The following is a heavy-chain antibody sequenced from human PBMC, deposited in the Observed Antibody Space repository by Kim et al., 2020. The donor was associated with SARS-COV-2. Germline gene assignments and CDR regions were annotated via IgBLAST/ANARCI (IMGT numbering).Heavy chain of an antibody. J-gene: IGHJ4*02. Sequence: SETLSLTCTVSGVSISSYFWNWIRQPPGKGPEWIGHIYYTGITNYNPSLRSRVTISVDTSKNQVSLKLSSVTAADTAVYYCGRGKTVVAGWGQGTLVTVSS. CDR3: GRGKTVVAG. V-gene: IGHV4-59*01. CDR2: IYYTGIT. D-gene: IGHD6-19*01. CDR1: GVSISSYF.